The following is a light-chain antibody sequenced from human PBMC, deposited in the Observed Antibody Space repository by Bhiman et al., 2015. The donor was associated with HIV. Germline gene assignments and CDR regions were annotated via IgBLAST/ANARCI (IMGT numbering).Light chain of an antibody. CDR3: QSGDTSGTYQGI. CDR1: SLRSYY. CDR2: GKN. J-gene: IGLJ2*01. V-gene: IGLV3-19*01. Sequence: SVALGQTVRITCQGDSLRSYYASWYQQKPGLAPVLVVYGKNNRPSGIPDRFSGSSSGTTVTLTISGVQAEDEADYYCQSGDTSGTYQGIFGGGTKLTVL.